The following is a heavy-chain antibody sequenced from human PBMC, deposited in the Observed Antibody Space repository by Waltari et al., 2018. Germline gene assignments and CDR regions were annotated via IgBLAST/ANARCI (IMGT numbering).Heavy chain of an antibody. J-gene: IGHJ4*02. CDR2: ISHDGSNK. Sequence: QFQLVESGGGVVQPGRSLRLSCAGSGFIFGNCNMHWVRQTPGQGLQWVAAISHDGSNKDYADSVKSRFTVSRDNSNNTLYLQINSLRADDTGIYFCVKYSGFDYFFDYWGQGTLVTVSS. D-gene: IGHD5-12*01. CDR3: VKYSGFDYFFDY. CDR1: GFIFGNCN. V-gene: IGHV3-30*18.